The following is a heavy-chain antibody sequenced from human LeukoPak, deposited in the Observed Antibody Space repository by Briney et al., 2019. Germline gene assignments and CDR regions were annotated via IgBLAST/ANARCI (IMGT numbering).Heavy chain of an antibody. CDR2: ISGSGGST. J-gene: IGHJ4*02. D-gene: IGHD2-2*01. V-gene: IGHV3-23*01. Sequence: PGGSLRLSCAASGFTFSSYAMSWVRQAPGKGLEWVSAISGSGGSTYYADSVKGRFTISRDNSKNTLYLQMNSLRAEDTAVYYCAKGPGYCSSTSCYDHYFDYWGQGTLVTVSS. CDR3: AKGPGYCSSTSCYDHYFDY. CDR1: GFTFSSYA.